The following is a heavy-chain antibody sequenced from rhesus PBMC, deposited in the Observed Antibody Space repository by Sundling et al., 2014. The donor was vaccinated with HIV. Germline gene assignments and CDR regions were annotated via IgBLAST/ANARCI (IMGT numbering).Heavy chain of an antibody. CDR2: IYGSGSPT. J-gene: IGHJ6*01. V-gene: IGHV4-160*01. Sequence: QVQLQESGPAVVKPSETLSLTCAVSGGSVSNNYWNWIRQSPGKGLEWIGYIYGSGSPTNYNPSLRSRVTLSVDTSKNQFSLKLSSVTAADTAVYYCARDRIAAGRYYGLDSWGQGVVVTVSS. CDR3: ARDRIAAGRYYGLDS. D-gene: IGHD6-13*01. CDR1: GGSVSNNY.